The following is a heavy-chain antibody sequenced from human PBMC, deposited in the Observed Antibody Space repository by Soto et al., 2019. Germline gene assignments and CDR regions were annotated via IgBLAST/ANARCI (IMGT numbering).Heavy chain of an antibody. CDR1: GFTFSSYA. D-gene: IGHD3-3*01. J-gene: IGHJ4*02. CDR3: ATVNDFWSGYLDY. Sequence: EVQLLESGGGLVQPGGSLRLSCAASGFTFSSYAMSWVRQAPGKGLEWVSAISGSGGSTYYADSVKGRFTLSRDTSKNPLYLQMNSLRAEDTAVYHCATVNDFWSGYLDYWGQGTLVTVSS. V-gene: IGHV3-23*01. CDR2: ISGSGGST.